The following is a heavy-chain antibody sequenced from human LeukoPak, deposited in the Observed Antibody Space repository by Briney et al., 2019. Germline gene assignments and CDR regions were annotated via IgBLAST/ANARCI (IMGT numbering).Heavy chain of an antibody. V-gene: IGHV1-18*01. CDR3: ARDIIRRAAATGYFQH. D-gene: IGHD2-2*01. J-gene: IGHJ1*01. CDR2: ISAYNGNT. CDR1: GYTFTSYG. Sequence: ASVKVSCKASGYTFTSYGISWVRQAPGQGLEWMGWISAYNGNTSYAQKLQGRVTMTTDTSTSTAYMELRSLRFDDTAVYYCARDIIRRAAATGYFQHWGQGTLVTVSS.